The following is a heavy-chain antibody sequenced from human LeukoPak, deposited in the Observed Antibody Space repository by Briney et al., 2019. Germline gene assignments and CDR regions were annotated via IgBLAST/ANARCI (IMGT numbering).Heavy chain of an antibody. CDR3: ARGGYSTGYDH. CDR1: GYTFSTHD. V-gene: IGHV1-18*01. J-gene: IGHJ5*02. Sequence: ASVKVSGKASGYTFSTHDITWVRQAPGQGLEWMGWISGYNGNTNYAQKFQGRVTVTTDTSTTTAYMELRSLRVDDTAVYYCARGGYSTGYDHWGRGTLVTVSS. CDR2: ISGYNGNT. D-gene: IGHD5-18*01.